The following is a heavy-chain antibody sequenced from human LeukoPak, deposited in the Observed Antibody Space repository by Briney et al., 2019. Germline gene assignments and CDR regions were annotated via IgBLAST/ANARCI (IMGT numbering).Heavy chain of an antibody. V-gene: IGHV3-13*05. Sequence: PGGALRLSCAASGFTFSSYDMHWVRQATGKGLEWFSAIGTAGDPYYPGSVKGRFTISRENAKNSLYIQMNSLRAGDTAVYYCARETWGSFDYWGQGTLVTVSS. J-gene: IGHJ4*02. CDR3: ARETWGSFDY. CDR2: IGTAGDP. D-gene: IGHD7-27*01. CDR1: GFTFSSYD.